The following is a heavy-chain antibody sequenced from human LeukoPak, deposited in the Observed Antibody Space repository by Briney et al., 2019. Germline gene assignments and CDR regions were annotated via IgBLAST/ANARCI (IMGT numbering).Heavy chain of an antibody. CDR1: GFSFSTYS. CDR3: AELGITMIGGV. CDR2: VRLDGSNK. Sequence: GGNLRCSGAAYGFSFSTYSMHWVRQAPGKGLEWVAFVRLDGSNKYYADSVKARFTISRDNSKNTMYLQMSSLRAEDTAVYYCAELGITMIGGVWGKGTTVTISS. V-gene: IGHV3-30*02. D-gene: IGHD3-10*02. J-gene: IGHJ6*04.